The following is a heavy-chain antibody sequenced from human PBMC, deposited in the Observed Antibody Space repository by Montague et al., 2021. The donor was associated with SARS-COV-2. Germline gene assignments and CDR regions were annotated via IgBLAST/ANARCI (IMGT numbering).Heavy chain of an antibody. CDR3: ARGSYGPGAFDI. CDR1: GGSISSYY. Sequence: SETLSLTCTVSGGSISSYYWSWIRQPPGKGLEWIGYIYYSWSTNYNPSLKSRVTISLDTSKNQFSLKLNSVTAADTAVYYCARGSYGPGAFDIWGQGTMVTVSS. J-gene: IGHJ3*02. D-gene: IGHD5-18*01. V-gene: IGHV4-59*01. CDR2: IYYSWST.